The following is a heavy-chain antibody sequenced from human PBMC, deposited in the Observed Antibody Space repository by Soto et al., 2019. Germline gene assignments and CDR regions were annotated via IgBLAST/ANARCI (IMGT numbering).Heavy chain of an antibody. CDR3: ARDRYYDILTGYPQSYYSMDV. V-gene: IGHV1-69*06. D-gene: IGHD3-9*01. CDR2: IIPIFGTA. CDR1: GGTFSSYA. Sequence: QVQLVQSGAEVKKPGSSVKVSCKASGGTFSSYAISWVRQAPGQGLEWMGGIIPIFGTANYAQKFQGRVKITADKSTSTAYMELSSLRSEDTAVYYCARDRYYDILTGYPQSYYSMDVWGQGTTVTVSS. J-gene: IGHJ6*02.